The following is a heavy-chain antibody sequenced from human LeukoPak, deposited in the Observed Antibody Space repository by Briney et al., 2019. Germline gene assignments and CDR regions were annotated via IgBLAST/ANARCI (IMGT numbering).Heavy chain of an antibody. D-gene: IGHD3-3*01. CDR2: IYYSGST. CDR1: GGSISSSSYY. V-gene: IGHV4-39*07. CDR3: AGYTTRQPSITIFGVVTSWFDP. Sequence: SETLSLTCTVSGGSISSSSYYWGWIRQPPGKGLEWIGSIYYSGSTYYNPSLKSRVTISVDTSKNQFSLKLSSVTAADTAVYYCAGYTTRQPSITIFGVVTSWFDPWGQGTLVTVSS. J-gene: IGHJ5*02.